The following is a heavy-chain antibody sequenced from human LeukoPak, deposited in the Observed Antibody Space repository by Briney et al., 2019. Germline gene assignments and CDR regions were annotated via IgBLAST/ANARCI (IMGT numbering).Heavy chain of an antibody. CDR1: GFTVSGNY. CDR2: IRRGGNT. Sequence: GGSLRLSCAASGFTVSGNYMSWVRQAPGKGLEWLSVIRRGGNTYYADSVKGRFTISRDSSKNTVFLQMDSLRAEDTAIYYCASTFPYCGGGSCALGGQGTLVTVSS. D-gene: IGHD2-15*01. J-gene: IGHJ4*02. V-gene: IGHV3-66*01. CDR3: ASTFPYCGGGSCAL.